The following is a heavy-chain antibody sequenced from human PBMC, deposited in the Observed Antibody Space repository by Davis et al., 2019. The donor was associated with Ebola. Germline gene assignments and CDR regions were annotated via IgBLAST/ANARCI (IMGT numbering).Heavy chain of an antibody. CDR3: AKVGATPYGMDV. CDR1: GGSISSGGYY. J-gene: IGHJ6*02. CDR2: VYYSGNT. V-gene: IGHV4-31*03. Sequence: LRLSCTVSGGSISSGGYYWSWIRQHPGKGLEWIGYVYYSGNTYYNPSLKSRVTISVDTSKNQFSLKLSSVTAADTAVYFCAKVGATPYGMDVWGQGTTVTVSS. D-gene: IGHD1-26*01.